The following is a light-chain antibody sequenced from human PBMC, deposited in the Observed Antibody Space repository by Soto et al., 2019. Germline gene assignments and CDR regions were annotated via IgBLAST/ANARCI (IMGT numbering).Light chain of an antibody. CDR3: QSFDSRLNGAV. V-gene: IGLV1-40*01. CDR1: SSNVGAPYD. J-gene: IGLJ2*01. CDR2: GNN. Sequence: QSILTQPPSVSGAPGQTVTISCTGTSSNVGAPYDVYWYQQLPGTAPKLLIFGNNNRFSGVPDRFSASKSGTSVSLAITGLQAEDEADYYCQSFDSRLNGAVFGGGTKLTVL.